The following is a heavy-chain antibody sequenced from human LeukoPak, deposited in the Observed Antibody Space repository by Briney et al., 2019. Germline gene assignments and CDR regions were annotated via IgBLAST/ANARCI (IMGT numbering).Heavy chain of an antibody. CDR1: GSPFSFYE. CDR2: IGASGTTK. J-gene: IGHJ4*02. CDR3: ALLAVASDFDY. Sequence: GGSLRLSCAVSGSPFSFYEMNWVRQAPGKGLEWVSNIGASGTTKYYADSVKGRFSISRDNAKTSLYLQMNSLRVDDTAVYYCALLAVASDFDYWGQGALVTVSS. D-gene: IGHD6-19*01. V-gene: IGHV3-48*03.